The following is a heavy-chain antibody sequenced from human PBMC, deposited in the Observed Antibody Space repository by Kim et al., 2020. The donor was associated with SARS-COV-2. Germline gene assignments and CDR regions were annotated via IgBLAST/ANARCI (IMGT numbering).Heavy chain of an antibody. J-gene: IGHJ4*02. CDR3: VREGEEVPGLDI. CDR2: IDPSGDT. D-gene: IGHD5-12*01. Sequence: GGSLRLSCAASGFNFNKYDMHWVRQGIGKGLEWVSVIDPSGDTDYPDSVQGRFTIFRDNVKNRLYLQMNSLEAGDTALYYCVREGEEVPGLDIWGQGSLVTVSS. V-gene: IGHV3-13*04. CDR1: GFNFNKYD.